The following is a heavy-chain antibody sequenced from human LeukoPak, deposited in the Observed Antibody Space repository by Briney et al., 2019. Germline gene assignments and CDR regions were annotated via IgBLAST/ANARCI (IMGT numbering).Heavy chain of an antibody. D-gene: IGHD3-3*01. CDR1: GGTFSSYA. Sequence: GASVKVSCKASGGTFSSYAISWVRQAPGQGLEWMGRIIPIFGTANYAQKLQGRVTITTDESTSTAYMELSSLRSEDTAVYYCARDRITIFGASFDIWGQGTMVTVSS. V-gene: IGHV1-69*05. CDR3: ARDRITIFGASFDI. CDR2: IIPIFGTA. J-gene: IGHJ3*02.